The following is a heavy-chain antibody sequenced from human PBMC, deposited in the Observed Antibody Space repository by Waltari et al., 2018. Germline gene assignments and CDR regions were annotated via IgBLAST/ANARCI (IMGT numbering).Heavy chain of an antibody. V-gene: IGHV3-21*02. CDR2: SSSRGTYI. CDR1: GSTFGDYT. D-gene: IGHD2-15*01. Sequence: DVQLVESGGGLVRPGGSVRLSCEASGSTFGDYTFNWVRQPPGKGLGWLSSSSSRGTYIYYKYAVKGRFIISRDNTKNSLYLQMDGLRADDTAVYYCARSGRQENWFDPWGQGILVTVSS. J-gene: IGHJ5*02. CDR3: ARSGRQENWFDP.